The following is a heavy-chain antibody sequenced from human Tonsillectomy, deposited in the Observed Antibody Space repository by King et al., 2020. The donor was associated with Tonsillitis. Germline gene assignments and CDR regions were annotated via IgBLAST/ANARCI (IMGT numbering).Heavy chain of an antibody. D-gene: IGHD3-22*01. J-gene: IGHJ4*02. CDR1: GYTFIRYG. Sequence: QLVQSGAEVKKPGASVKVSCKASGYTFIRYGVTWVRQAPGQGLEWMGWISAYNGYSNYAQNFQGRVTMTIDIFTSTAHMELRSLRSDDTAVYYCARAPGYYYDSSGYFDYWGQGTLVTVSS. CDR2: ISAYNGYS. V-gene: IGHV1-18*01. CDR3: ARAPGYYYDSSGYFDY.